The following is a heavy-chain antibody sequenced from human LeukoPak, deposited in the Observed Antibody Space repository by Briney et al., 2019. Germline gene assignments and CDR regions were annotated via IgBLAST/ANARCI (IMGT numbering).Heavy chain of an antibody. CDR3: TRCIAVGSLAFCYFDY. Sequence: PGGSLRLSCTAPVFTFGDYAMSWVRQAPGKGLEWVGFIRSKAYGGTTEYAASVKGRFTIYSDDSKSIDYLQMNSLNTEDKAVYYCTRCIAVGSLAFCYFDYWGQGNLVLVSS. CDR2: IRSKAYGGTT. D-gene: IGHD6-19*01. V-gene: IGHV3-49*04. J-gene: IGHJ4*02. CDR1: VFTFGDYA.